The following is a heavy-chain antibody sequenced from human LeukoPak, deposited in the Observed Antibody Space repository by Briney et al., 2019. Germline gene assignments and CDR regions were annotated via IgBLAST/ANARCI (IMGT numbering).Heavy chain of an antibody. J-gene: IGHJ4*02. Sequence: GGSLRLSCAASGFTFNSYAMNWVRQAPGKGLEYVSAISSNGGSTYYANSVKGRFTISRDNSKNTRYLQMGSLRAEDMAVYYCARDGPVIQLRPYIYYWGQGTLVTVSS. V-gene: IGHV3-64*01. D-gene: IGHD5-18*01. CDR3: ARDGPVIQLRPYIYY. CDR1: GFTFNSYA. CDR2: ISSNGGST.